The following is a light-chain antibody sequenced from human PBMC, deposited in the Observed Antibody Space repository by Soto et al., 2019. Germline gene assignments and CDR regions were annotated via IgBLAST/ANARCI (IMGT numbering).Light chain of an antibody. V-gene: IGKV3-11*01. CDR1: QSVSSY. J-gene: IGKJ1*01. CDR3: QQRSNWLWT. Sequence: EILLTQSPATLSLSRGERATLSCRASQSVSSYLAWYQQKPGQAPRLLIYDASNGATGIPARLSGSGSGTDFTLTISSLEPEDFAVYYCQQRSNWLWTFGQGTKVDIK. CDR2: DAS.